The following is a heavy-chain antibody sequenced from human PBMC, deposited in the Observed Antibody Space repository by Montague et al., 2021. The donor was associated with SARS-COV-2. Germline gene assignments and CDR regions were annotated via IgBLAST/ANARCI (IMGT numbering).Heavy chain of an antibody. V-gene: IGHV3-30-3*01. D-gene: IGHD2-2*01. J-gene: IGHJ4*02. CDR1: GFSFSSFT. CDR3: ARGGHPHQLVYY. CDR2: ISHDGSNK. Sequence: SLRLSCAVSGFSFSSFTLHWVRQAPGKGLEWVALISHDGSNKNYADSLKGRFTISRDNSKNTLYLRMNSLRAEDTAVYYCARGGHPHQLVYYWGQGTLVTVSS.